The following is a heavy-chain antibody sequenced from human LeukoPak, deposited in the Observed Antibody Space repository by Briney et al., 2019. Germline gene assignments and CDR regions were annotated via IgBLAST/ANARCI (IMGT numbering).Heavy chain of an antibody. CDR3: ATRPPLTGPFDY. CDR1: GGSFSGYY. V-gene: IGHV4-34*01. D-gene: IGHD3-9*01. CDR2: INHSGST. Sequence: SETLSLTCAVYGGSFSGYYWSWIRQPPGKGLEWIGEINHSGSTNDNPSLKSRVTISVDTSKNQFSLKLSSVTAADTAVHYCATRPPLTGPFDYWGQGTLVTVSS. J-gene: IGHJ4*02.